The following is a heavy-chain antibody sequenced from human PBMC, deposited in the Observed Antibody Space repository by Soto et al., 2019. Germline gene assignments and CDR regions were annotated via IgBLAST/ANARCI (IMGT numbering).Heavy chain of an antibody. V-gene: IGHV3-30-3*01. D-gene: IGHD5-18*01. CDR1: GFTFRSCA. J-gene: IGHJ6*02. CDR2: ISYDGSKK. CDR3: ARELRLVDTAMVRYYYYGMDV. Sequence: GGSLRLSCAASGFTFRSCAMHWVRQAPRKGLERVAVISYDGSKKYYADAVKGRFTSSRDNSTNTLYLQMNSLRAEDTAVYYCARELRLVDTAMVRYYYYGMDVWGQGTTVTVSS.